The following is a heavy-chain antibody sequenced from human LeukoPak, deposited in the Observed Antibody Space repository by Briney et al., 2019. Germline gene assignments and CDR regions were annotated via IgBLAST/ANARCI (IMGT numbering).Heavy chain of an antibody. J-gene: IGHJ4*02. Sequence: GRSLRLSCAASGFTFSSYAIHWVRQAPGKGLEWVAVISYDGSKKYYADSVKGRFTISRDNSKNTLYLQMSSLRAEDTAVYYCVKDRVLVGELDYWGQGTLVTVSS. V-gene: IGHV3-30*18. CDR1: GFTFSSYA. CDR3: VKDRVLVGELDY. D-gene: IGHD2-8*02. CDR2: ISYDGSKK.